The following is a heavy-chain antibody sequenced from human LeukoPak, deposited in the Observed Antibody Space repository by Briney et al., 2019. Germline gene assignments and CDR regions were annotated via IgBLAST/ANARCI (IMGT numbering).Heavy chain of an antibody. CDR1: GFTFSSHE. V-gene: IGHV3-20*04. D-gene: IGHD5-12*01. CDR3: AREIVATICYFDY. CDR2: INWNGGST. Sequence: GGSLRLSCAASGFTFSSHEMNCVRQAPGKGLEWVSGINWNGGSTGYADSVKGRFTISRDNAKNSLYLQMNSLRAEDTALYYCAREIVATICYFDYWGQGTLVTVSS. J-gene: IGHJ4*02.